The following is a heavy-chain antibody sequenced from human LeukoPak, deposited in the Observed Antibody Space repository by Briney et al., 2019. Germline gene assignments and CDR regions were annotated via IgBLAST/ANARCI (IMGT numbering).Heavy chain of an antibody. Sequence: SETLSLTCTVSGASIKSYYWGWIRQPAGKALEWIGRIYTTGTTYCNPSLKSRVTMSVDMSKNQFSLKLTSVTAADTAVYYCARAGYTASSYILDYWGQGTLVSVSS. J-gene: IGHJ4*02. V-gene: IGHV4-4*07. D-gene: IGHD5-24*01. CDR1: GASIKSYY. CDR2: IYTTGTT. CDR3: ARAGYTASSYILDY.